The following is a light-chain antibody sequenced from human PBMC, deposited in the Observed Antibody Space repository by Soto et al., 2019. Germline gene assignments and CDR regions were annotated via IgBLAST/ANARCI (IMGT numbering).Light chain of an antibody. CDR1: QSISGW. CDR3: QQYYSYPWT. Sequence: DIQMTPSPSTLSASVGDRVTITCRASQSISGWLAWYQQKPGKPPKLLIYDASSLEGGVPSRFSGSGSGTEFTLTISSLQPDDFATYYCQQYYSYPWTFGQGTKVDI. J-gene: IGKJ1*01. CDR2: DAS. V-gene: IGKV1-5*01.